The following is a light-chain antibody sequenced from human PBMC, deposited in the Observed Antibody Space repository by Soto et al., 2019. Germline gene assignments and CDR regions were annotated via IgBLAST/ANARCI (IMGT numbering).Light chain of an antibody. J-gene: IGLJ1*01. CDR2: EDS. Sequence: QSVLTQPASVSGSAGQSITISCTGTSGDVGGYKFVSWYQQHPGKAPKLMIYEDSTRPSGISNRFSGSKSDNTASLTISGLQAEDEADYYCSSYASVNTLLFGTGTKVTVL. CDR3: SSYASVNTLL. V-gene: IGLV2-14*01. CDR1: SGDVGGYKF.